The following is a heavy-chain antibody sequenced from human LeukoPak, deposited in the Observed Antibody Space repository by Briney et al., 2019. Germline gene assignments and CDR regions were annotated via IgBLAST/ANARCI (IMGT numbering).Heavy chain of an antibody. CDR3: AKDRPNYYGSNGHYYRRDGDS. Sequence: GGSLRLSCAASGFTFSTYAMSWVRQAPGNGMEWVSAIRSSGDVTYYAGCVKGRFTTSQHNSKTTLYLQMDNLRAEATAVYYCAKDRPNYYGSNGHYYRRDGDSWGQGTLVTVSS. CDR2: IRSSGDVT. V-gene: IGHV3-23*01. CDR1: GFTFSTYA. D-gene: IGHD3-22*01. J-gene: IGHJ5*01.